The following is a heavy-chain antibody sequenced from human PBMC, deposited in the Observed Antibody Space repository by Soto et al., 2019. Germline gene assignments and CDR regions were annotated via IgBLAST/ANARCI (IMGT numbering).Heavy chain of an antibody. CDR2: ISTNGGST. CDR1: GFTFSIYA. CDR3: VKGEYYYDSSGYYPFDY. J-gene: IGHJ4*02. D-gene: IGHD3-22*01. V-gene: IGHV3-64D*06. Sequence: GGSLRLSCSASGFTFSIYAMHWVRQTPGKGLEYVSSISTNGGSTDYADSVKGRFTISRDNSKNTVYLQMSSLRVEDTAVYYCVKGEYYYDSSGYYPFDYWGQGTLVTVSS.